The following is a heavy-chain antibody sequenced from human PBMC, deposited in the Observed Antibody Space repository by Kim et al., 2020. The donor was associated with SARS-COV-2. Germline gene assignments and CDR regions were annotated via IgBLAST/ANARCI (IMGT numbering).Heavy chain of an antibody. CDR2: ISGSGGST. CDR1: GFTFSSYA. D-gene: IGHD5-12*01. Sequence: GGSLRLSCAASGFTFSSYAMSWVRQAPGKGLEWVSAISGSGGSTYYADSVKGRFTISRDNSKNTLYLQMNSLRAEDTAVYYCAKSPGSRVATTAFDYWGQGTLVTVSS. CDR3: AKSPGSRVATTAFDY. J-gene: IGHJ4*02. V-gene: IGHV3-23*01.